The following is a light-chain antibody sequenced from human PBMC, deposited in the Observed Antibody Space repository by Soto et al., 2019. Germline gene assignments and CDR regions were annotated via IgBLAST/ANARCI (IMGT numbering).Light chain of an antibody. Sequence: EIVLTQSPATLSLSPGERATLSCRASQSVSSYLAWYQQKRGQAPRLLIYDASNRATGVPARFSGSGSETDFTLTISSLEPEDFAVYYCQQRRDFYTFGGGTKVDI. CDR3: QQRRDFYT. CDR1: QSVSSY. J-gene: IGKJ4*01. V-gene: IGKV3-11*01. CDR2: DAS.